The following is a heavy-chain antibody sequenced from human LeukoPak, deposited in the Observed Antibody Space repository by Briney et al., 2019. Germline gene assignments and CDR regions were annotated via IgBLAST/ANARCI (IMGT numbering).Heavy chain of an antibody. CDR2: IKLDGSEK. J-gene: IGHJ3*02. D-gene: IGHD1-26*01. CDR1: GFTCGKYW. CDR3: ARIEWERLGRAFDI. Sequence: GGSLRLSCVASGFTCGKYWMSWVRQAPGKGLEWVANIKLDGSEKNYVDSVKGRFTISRDNTKNSLYLQMNSLRVEDAAVYYCARIEWERLGRAFDIWGQGTMVTVSS. V-gene: IGHV3-7*03.